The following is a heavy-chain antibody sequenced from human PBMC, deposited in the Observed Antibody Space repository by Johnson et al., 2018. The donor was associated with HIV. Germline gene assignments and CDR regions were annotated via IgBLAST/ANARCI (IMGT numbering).Heavy chain of an antibody. CDR1: GFIFSSYD. J-gene: IGHJ3*02. V-gene: IGHV3-13*01. CDR2: IGTAGDT. Sequence: VLLVESGGDLVQPGGSLRLSCAVSGFIFSSYDMHWVRQATGKGLEWVSTIGTAGDTYYPGSVKGRFTISRENAKNSLYLQMNSLKAGDTAVYYCARGRDYYGSIDAFDIWGQGTLVTVSS. D-gene: IGHD3-10*01. CDR3: ARGRDYYGSIDAFDI.